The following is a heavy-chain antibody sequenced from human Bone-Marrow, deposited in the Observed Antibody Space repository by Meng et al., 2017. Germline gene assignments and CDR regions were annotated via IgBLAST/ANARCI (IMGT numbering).Heavy chain of an antibody. CDR2: ISWNSGSI. CDR1: GFTFDDYA. V-gene: IGHV3-9*01. D-gene: IGHD3-22*01. J-gene: IGHJ4*02. Sequence: GGSLRLSCAASGFTFDDYAMHWVRQAPGKGLEWVSGISWNSGSIGYADSVKGRFTISRDNAKNSLYLQMNSLRAEDTAVYYCARGDPYYYDSSGYYSGFDYWGQGTLVTVSS. CDR3: ARGDPYYYDSSGYYSGFDY.